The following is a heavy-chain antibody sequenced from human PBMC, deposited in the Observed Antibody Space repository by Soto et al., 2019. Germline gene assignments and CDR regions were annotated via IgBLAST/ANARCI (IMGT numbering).Heavy chain of an antibody. D-gene: IGHD2-21*02. Sequence: PVGSLRLSCAASGFTFSTYAMSWVRQAPGKGLEWVSAISGSGSNTYYADSVKGRFTISRDDSKSTLYLQMNSLRAEDTAVYYCVTIVVVTGSGAFDIWGQGTMVT. J-gene: IGHJ3*02. CDR2: ISGSGSNT. V-gene: IGHV3-23*01. CDR1: GFTFSTYA. CDR3: VTIVVVTGSGAFDI.